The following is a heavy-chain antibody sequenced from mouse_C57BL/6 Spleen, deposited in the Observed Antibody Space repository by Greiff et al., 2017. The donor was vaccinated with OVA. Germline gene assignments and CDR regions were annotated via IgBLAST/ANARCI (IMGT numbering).Heavy chain of an antibody. J-gene: IGHJ2*01. V-gene: IGHV1-53*01. D-gene: IGHD2-3*01. Sequence: QVQLQQPGTELVKPGASVKLSCKASGYTFTSYWMHWVKQRPGQGLEWIGNINPSNGGTNYNEKFKSKATLTVDKSSSTAYMQLSSLTSEDSAVCYCAREGYDGYYEDYWGQGTTLTVSS. CDR1: GYTFTSYW. CDR3: AREGYDGYYEDY. CDR2: INPSNGGT.